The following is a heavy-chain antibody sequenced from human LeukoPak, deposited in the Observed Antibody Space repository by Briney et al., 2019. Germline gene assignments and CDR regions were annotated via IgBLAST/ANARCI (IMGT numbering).Heavy chain of an antibody. D-gene: IGHD6-19*01. CDR2: IYYSGTT. V-gene: IGHV4-39*02. Sequence: PSETLSLACTVSGGSISSTSYYWGWIRQPPGKGLEWIASIYYSGTTYYNPSLKSRVTISVDTSKNRFSLKLTSVTAADTAVYYCARDAAVAGKFYYYYYMDVWGKGTTVTISS. J-gene: IGHJ6*03. CDR1: GGSISSTSYY. CDR3: ARDAAVAGKFYYYYYMDV.